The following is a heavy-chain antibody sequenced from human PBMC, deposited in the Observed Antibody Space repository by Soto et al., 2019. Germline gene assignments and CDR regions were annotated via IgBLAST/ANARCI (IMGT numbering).Heavy chain of an antibody. V-gene: IGHV1-46*03. D-gene: IGHD2-8*01. J-gene: IGHJ6*02. CDR1: GDSFPTCY. Sequence: SLKVCCNASGDSFPTCYIHWVRHAPGQGRGWTGRIALSSGSATYTQKSRGRVAMARDTSTSTGYIELSSLRSEDTDVYYCARPQPPGVSNDHYEYGMDVWYQGTTVTSP. CDR2: IALSSGSA. CDR3: ARPQPPGVSNDHYEYGMDV.